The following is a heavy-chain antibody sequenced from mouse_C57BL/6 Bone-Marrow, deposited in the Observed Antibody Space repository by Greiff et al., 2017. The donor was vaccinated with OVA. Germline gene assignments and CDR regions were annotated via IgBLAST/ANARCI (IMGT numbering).Heavy chain of an antibody. CDR2: LSNLAYSI. J-gene: IGHJ4*01. CDR1: GFTFSDYG. V-gene: IGHV5-15*01. CDR3: ASRTTTVVYYALDY. D-gene: IGHD1-1*01. Sequence: EVKLVESGGGLVQPGGSLKLSCAASGFTFSDYGMAWVRQAPRKGPEWVAFLSNLAYSIYYADTVTGRFTISRENAKNTLYLEMISLMSEDPAMYYCASRTTTVVYYALDYWGQGTSVTVSS.